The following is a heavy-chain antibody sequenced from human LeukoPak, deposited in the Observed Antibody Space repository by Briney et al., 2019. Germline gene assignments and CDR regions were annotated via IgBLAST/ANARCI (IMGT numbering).Heavy chain of an antibody. CDR1: GGSISSSNW. Sequence: SGTLSLTCAVSGGSISSSNWWSWVRQPPGKGLEWIGEIYHSGSTNYNPSLKSRVTISVDTSKNQFSLKLSSVTAADTAVYYCARRMIVVVIPIFDYWGQGTLVTVSS. V-gene: IGHV4-4*02. CDR3: ARRMIVVVIPIFDY. CDR2: IYHSGST. D-gene: IGHD3-22*01. J-gene: IGHJ4*02.